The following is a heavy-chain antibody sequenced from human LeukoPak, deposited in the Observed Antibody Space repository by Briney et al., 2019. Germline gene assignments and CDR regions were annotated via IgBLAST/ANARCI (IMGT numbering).Heavy chain of an antibody. CDR2: ISSNGGST. D-gene: IGHD3-10*01. V-gene: IGHV3-64*04. CDR1: GFTFSSYA. J-gene: IGHJ4*02. Sequence: GSLRLSCSASGFTFSSYAMHWVRQAPGKGLEYVSAISSNGGSTYYADSVKGRFTISRDNSKNMLYLQMNSLRAEDTAVYYCAKDGMVRGVVGHLGYWGQGTLVTVSS. CDR3: AKDGMVRGVVGHLGY.